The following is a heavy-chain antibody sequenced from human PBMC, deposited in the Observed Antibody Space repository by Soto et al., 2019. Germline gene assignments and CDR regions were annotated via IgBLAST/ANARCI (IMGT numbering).Heavy chain of an antibody. CDR3: AKGRSYYYYYGVDV. V-gene: IGHV3-23*01. CDR2: IIDSGAST. CDR1: GITGSSSC. J-gene: IGHJ6*02. Sequence: GGSLRLSCAASGITGSSSCMSWVRQAPGKGLEWVSDIIDSGASTYYADSVKGRFTISRDNSKSTLYLQMNSLRAEDTALYYCAKGRSYYYYYGVDVWGQGTTVTVSS.